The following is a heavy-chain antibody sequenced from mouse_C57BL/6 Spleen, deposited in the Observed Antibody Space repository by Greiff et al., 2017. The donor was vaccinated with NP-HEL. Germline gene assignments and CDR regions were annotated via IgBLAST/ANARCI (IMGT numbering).Heavy chain of an antibody. V-gene: IGHV1-19*01. CDR2: INPYNGGT. CDR3: ARSYWDVYFDY. J-gene: IGHJ2*01. CDR1: GYTFTDYY. D-gene: IGHD4-1*01. Sequence: VQLQQSGPVLVKPGASVKMSCKASGYTFTDYYMNWVKQSHGKSLEWIGVINPYNGGTSYNQKFKGKATLTVDKSSSTAYMELNSLTSEDSAVYCCARSYWDVYFDYWGQGTTLTVSS.